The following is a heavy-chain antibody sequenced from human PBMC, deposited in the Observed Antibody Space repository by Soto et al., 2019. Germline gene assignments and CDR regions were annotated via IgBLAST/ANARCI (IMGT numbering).Heavy chain of an antibody. CDR3: GSAPRAPDD. J-gene: IGHJ4*02. Sequence: DVQLLESGGGLVQPGGSLRLSCVASASIFNIFGMTWVRQAPGKGLEWVSGISVGGDSTYYADSVKGRFTISRDISKNTIYLPMNGLSGEDTAVYYCGSAPRAPDDWGPGTPVTVSS. V-gene: IGHV3-23*01. CDR2: ISVGGDST. CDR1: ASIFNIFG.